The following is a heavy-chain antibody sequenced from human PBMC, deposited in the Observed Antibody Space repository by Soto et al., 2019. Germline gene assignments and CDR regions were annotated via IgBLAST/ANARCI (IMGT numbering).Heavy chain of an antibody. D-gene: IGHD2-21*02. CDR3: ARVKVVTATDF. V-gene: IGHV3-48*02. Sequence: ESGGGLVQPGGSLRLSCAASGFTFSSCSMNWVRQAPGKGLEWVSYISSSSSTIYYADSVKGRFTISRDNAKNSLYLQMHSLRDGDTAVYYCARVKVVTATDFWGQGTLVTVSS. J-gene: IGHJ4*02. CDR1: GFTFSSCS. CDR2: ISSSSSTI.